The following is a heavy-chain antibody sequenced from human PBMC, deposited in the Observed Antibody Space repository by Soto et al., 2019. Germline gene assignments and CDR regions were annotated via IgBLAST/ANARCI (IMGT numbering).Heavy chain of an antibody. CDR2: IKSKTDGGTT. Sequence: GGSLRLSCAVSGFTFNDAWMSWVRQAPGKGLEWVGRIKSKTDGGTTDYAAPVKGRFTISRDDSKNTLYLQMNSLKTEDTAVYYCTTDSKTSGSYHLGYWGQGALVTVSS. D-gene: IGHD1-26*01. CDR1: GFTFNDAW. J-gene: IGHJ4*02. V-gene: IGHV3-15*01. CDR3: TTDSKTSGSYHLGY.